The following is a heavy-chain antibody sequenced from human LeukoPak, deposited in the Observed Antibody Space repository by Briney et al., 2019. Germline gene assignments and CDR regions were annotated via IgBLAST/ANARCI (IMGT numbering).Heavy chain of an antibody. D-gene: IGHD3-10*01. Sequence: ASVKVSCKASGYTFTGYYMHWVRQAPGQGLEWMGWINPNSGGTNYAQKFQGRVTMTRDTSISTAYMELSRLRSDDTAVYYCARDTPMVRGAYYYYYYMDVWGKGTTVTISS. V-gene: IGHV1-2*02. CDR3: ARDTPMVRGAYYYYYYMDV. CDR1: GYTFTGYY. J-gene: IGHJ6*03. CDR2: INPNSGGT.